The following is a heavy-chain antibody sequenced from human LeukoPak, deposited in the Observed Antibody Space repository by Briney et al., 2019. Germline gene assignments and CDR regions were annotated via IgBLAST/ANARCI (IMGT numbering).Heavy chain of an antibody. CDR2: IRGDNGNT. CDR1: GYTFSNYG. J-gene: IGHJ4*02. Sequence: ASVKVSCKASGYTFSNYGISWVRQAPGQGLEWVGWIRGDNGNTNYAQKLQGRVTLTTDTSTSTAYMELRSLGSDETAVYYCARVDLLTGYYFFDYWGQGTLVTVSS. CDR3: ARVDLLTGYYFFDY. D-gene: IGHD3-9*01. V-gene: IGHV1-18*01.